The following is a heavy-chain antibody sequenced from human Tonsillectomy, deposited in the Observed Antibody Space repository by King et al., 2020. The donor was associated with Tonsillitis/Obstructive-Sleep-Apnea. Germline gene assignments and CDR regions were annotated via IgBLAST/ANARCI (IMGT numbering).Heavy chain of an antibody. Sequence: VQLVESGGGVVQPGGPLRLSCAASGFTSSTYGMHWVRQAPGKGLEWGASICYDGSNKYYEDSVKGRFTISRDNSKNTLYLQMNSLRAEDTAVYFCARSSKLVRVEEPTAIDYWGQGTLVTVSS. D-gene: IGHD2-2*02. V-gene: IGHV3-33*01. CDR3: ARSSKLVRVEEPTAIDY. CDR2: ICYDGSNK. CDR1: GFTSSTYG. J-gene: IGHJ4*02.